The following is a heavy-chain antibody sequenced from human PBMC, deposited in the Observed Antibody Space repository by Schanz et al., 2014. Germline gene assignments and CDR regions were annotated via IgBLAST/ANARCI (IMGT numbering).Heavy chain of an antibody. D-gene: IGHD3-10*01. V-gene: IGHV4-59*01. CDR2: VNYIGST. Sequence: QVQLQESGPGLVKPSETLSLTCTVSAAFISRYYWSWVRQAPGKGLEWIGYVNYIGSTKYNPSLESRVTRSADTAKKQCSLKMTSVTTADTAVYDCASTHWFGSGTTIVDYWGQGTLVTVSS. CDR3: ASTHWFGSGTTIVDY. CDR1: AAFISRYY. J-gene: IGHJ4*02.